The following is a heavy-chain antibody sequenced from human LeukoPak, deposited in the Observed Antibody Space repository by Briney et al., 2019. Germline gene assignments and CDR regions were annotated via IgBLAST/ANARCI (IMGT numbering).Heavy chain of an antibody. J-gene: IGHJ4*02. CDR3: ARSTQLPY. Sequence: GGSLRLSCAASGFTFSSYWMSWVRQAPGRGLEWVAKIKQDGSDKYYVDSVKGRFTISRDNAQNSLHLQINSLRAEDTAVYYCARSTQLPYWGRGTLVTVSP. D-gene: IGHD1-1*01. CDR2: IKQDGSDK. CDR1: GFTFSSYW. V-gene: IGHV3-7*04.